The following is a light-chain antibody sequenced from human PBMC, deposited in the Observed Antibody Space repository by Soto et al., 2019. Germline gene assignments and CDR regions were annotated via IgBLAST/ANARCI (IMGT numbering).Light chain of an antibody. CDR2: EVS. J-gene: IGLJ1*01. CDR3: SSYTTITSYV. V-gene: IGLV2-14*01. CDR1: SSDVGRYNY. Sequence: QSVLTQPASVSGSPGQSITISCTGTSSDVGRYNYVSWYQQHPGKAPKLVIYEVSNRPSGVSNRFSGSKSGNTASLIISGLQAEDEGEYYCSSYTTITSYVFGTGTKLTVL.